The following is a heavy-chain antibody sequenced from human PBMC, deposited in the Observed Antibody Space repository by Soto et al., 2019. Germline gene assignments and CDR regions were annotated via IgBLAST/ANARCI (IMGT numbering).Heavy chain of an antibody. J-gene: IGHJ5*02. CDR3: ARASVGPQLVPRGVWAEFDP. Sequence: QVQLVQSGAEVKKPGSSVKVSCKASGGTFSSYAISWVRQAPGQGLEWMGGIIPIFGTANYAQKFQGRVTITADESTSTAYMGLSSLRSEDTAVYYCARASVGPQLVPRGVWAEFDPWGQGTLVTVSS. CDR2: IIPIFGTA. D-gene: IGHD6-13*01. CDR1: GGTFSSYA. V-gene: IGHV1-69*01.